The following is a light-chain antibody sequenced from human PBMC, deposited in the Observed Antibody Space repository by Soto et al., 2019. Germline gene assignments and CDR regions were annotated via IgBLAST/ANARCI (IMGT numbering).Light chain of an antibody. Sequence: QSVLTQPPSVSAAPGQTVTISCSGSSSNIGNNYVSWYQQLPGTAPKLLIYDNDKRPSGIPDRFSGSKSGTSATLGITGLQTGDEADYYCGTWNSGLSAGGVFGGGTKLTVL. J-gene: IGLJ2*01. CDR1: SSNIGNNY. V-gene: IGLV1-51*01. CDR2: DND. CDR3: GTWNSGLSAGGV.